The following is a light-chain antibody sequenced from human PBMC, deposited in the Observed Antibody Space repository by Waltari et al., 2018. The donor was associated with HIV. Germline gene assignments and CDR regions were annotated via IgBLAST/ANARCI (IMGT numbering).Light chain of an antibody. Sequence: EIVLTQSPATLSLSPGERATLSCRASQSVSSYVAWYQQKPGQAPRLLIYDASNRATGIPAMFSGSGSGTDFTLTISSLEPEDFAVYYCQQRSNWPSITFGQGTRLEIK. V-gene: IGKV3-11*01. CDR2: DAS. CDR1: QSVSSY. CDR3: QQRSNWPSIT. J-gene: IGKJ5*01.